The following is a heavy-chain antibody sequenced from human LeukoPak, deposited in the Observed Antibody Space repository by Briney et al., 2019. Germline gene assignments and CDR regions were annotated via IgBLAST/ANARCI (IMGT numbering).Heavy chain of an antibody. CDR3: ARLSGYNWNLAAYDY. Sequence: GGSLRLSCAASGFTFDDYAMHWVRQAPGKGLEWVAVISYDGSNKYYADSVKGRFTISRDNSKNTLYLQMNSLRAEDTAVYYCARLSGYNWNLAAYDYWGQGTLVTVSS. J-gene: IGHJ4*02. CDR1: GFTFDDYA. D-gene: IGHD1-1*01. CDR2: ISYDGSNK. V-gene: IGHV3-30*03.